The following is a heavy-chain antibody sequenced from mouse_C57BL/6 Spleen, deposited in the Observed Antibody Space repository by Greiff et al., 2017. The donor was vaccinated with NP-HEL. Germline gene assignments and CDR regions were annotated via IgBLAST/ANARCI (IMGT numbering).Heavy chain of an antibody. CDR3: ARRGLRSDY. J-gene: IGHJ2*01. CDR1: GYTFTSYW. D-gene: IGHD1-1*01. CDR2: IYPGSGST. V-gene: IGHV1-55*01. Sequence: VQLQQPGAELVKPGASVKMSCKASGYTFTSYWITWVKQRPGQGLEWIGDIYPGSGSTNYNEKFKSKATMTVDTSSSTAYMQLSSLTSEDSAIYYCARRGLRSDYWGQGTTLTVSS.